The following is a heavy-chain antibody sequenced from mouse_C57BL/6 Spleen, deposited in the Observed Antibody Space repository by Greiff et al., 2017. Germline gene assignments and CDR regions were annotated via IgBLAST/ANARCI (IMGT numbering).Heavy chain of an antibody. D-gene: IGHD2-4*01. CDR2: IRNKANGYTT. J-gene: IGHJ4*01. CDR3: ARYDYGGGAMDY. CDR1: GFTFTDYY. Sequence: EVQGVESGGGLVQPGGSLSLSCAASGFTFTDYYMSWVRQPPGKALEWLGFIRNKANGYTTEYSASVKGRFTISRDNSQSILYLQMNALRAEDSATYYCARYDYGGGAMDYWGQGTSVTVSS. V-gene: IGHV7-3*01.